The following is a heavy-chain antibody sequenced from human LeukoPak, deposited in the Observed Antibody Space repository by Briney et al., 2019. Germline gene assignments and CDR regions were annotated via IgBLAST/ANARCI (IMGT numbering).Heavy chain of an antibody. D-gene: IGHD3-10*01. V-gene: IGHV1-58*02. J-gene: IGHJ4*02. CDR1: GFTSTSST. CDR3: AGTPWFGELTLDY. Sequence: SVKVSCKASGFTSTSSTIQWVRQARGQRLEWIGWIVVGSGNTNYAQKFQERVIITRDMSTTTVYMELSSLRSEDTAVYYCAGTPWFGELTLDYWGQGTLVTVSS. CDR2: IVVGSGNT.